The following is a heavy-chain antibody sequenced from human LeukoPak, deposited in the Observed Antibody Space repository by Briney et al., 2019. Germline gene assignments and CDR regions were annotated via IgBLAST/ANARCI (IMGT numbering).Heavy chain of an antibody. Sequence: PGGSLRLSCAASGFTFSSYGMHWVRQAPGKGLEWVAVIWYDGSNKYYADSVKGRFTISRDNSKNTLYLQMNSLRAEDTAVYYCARDGIVLDGYSYGYPDYWGQGTLLTVSS. J-gene: IGHJ4*02. V-gene: IGHV3-33*01. CDR2: IWYDGSNK. CDR3: ARDGIVLDGYSYGYPDY. D-gene: IGHD5-18*01. CDR1: GFTFSSYG.